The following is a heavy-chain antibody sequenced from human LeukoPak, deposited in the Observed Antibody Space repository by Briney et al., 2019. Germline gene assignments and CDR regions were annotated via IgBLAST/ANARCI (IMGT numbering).Heavy chain of an antibody. J-gene: IGHJ4*02. CDR3: ASYQDYYGSGSHGD. D-gene: IGHD3-10*01. Sequence: PSETLSLTCAVYGGSFSGYYWSWIRQPPGKGLEWIGEINHSGSTNYNPSLKSRVTISVDTSKNQFSLKLSSVTAADTAVYYCASYQDYYGSGSHGDWGQGTLVTVSS. CDR1: GGSFSGYY. V-gene: IGHV4-34*01. CDR2: INHSGST.